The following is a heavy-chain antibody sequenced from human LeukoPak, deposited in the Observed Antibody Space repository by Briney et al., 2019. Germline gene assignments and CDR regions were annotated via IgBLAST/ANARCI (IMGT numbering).Heavy chain of an antibody. CDR1: GGSFSGYY. V-gene: IGHV4-34*01. J-gene: IGHJ4*02. Sequence: SSETLSLTCAVYGGSFSGYYWSWIRQPPGKGLEWIGEIKHSGSTNYNPSLKSRVTISVDTSKNQFSLKLSSVTAADTAVYYCARGRLLRFHYYFDYWGQGTLVTVSS. CDR3: ARGRLLRFHYYFDY. D-gene: IGHD2/OR15-2a*01. CDR2: IKHSGST.